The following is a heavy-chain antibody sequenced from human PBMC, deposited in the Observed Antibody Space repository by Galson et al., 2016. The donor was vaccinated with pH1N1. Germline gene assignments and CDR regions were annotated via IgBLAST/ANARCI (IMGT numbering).Heavy chain of an antibody. J-gene: IGHJ4*02. CDR3: ARFTYGDYTTYFDY. D-gene: IGHD4-17*01. V-gene: IGHV2-70*20. CDR1: GFSLSTSGMC. CDR2: IDWGDEK. Sequence: PALVKPTQTLTLTCTFSGFSLSTSGMCVSWVRQPPGKALEWLALIDWGDEKYYSPSLKTRPTISKDTSKTQVVLTMTNIDPVDTATYYCARFTYGDYTTYFDYWGQGTLVTVSS.